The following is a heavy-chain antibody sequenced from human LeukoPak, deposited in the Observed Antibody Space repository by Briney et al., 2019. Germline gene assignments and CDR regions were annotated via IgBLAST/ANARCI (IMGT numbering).Heavy chain of an antibody. Sequence: SETLSLTCTVSGGSISYYYWSWIRQSPGKGLEWIGYVYYSGTTNYNPSLKIRVTISVDTSKNQFSLQLRSVTAADTAVYSCAREDPQTRVPEGMDVWGQGTTVTVSS. J-gene: IGHJ6*02. CDR1: GGSISYYY. CDR2: VYYSGTT. V-gene: IGHV4-59*01. CDR3: AREDPQTRVPEGMDV. D-gene: IGHD4/OR15-4a*01.